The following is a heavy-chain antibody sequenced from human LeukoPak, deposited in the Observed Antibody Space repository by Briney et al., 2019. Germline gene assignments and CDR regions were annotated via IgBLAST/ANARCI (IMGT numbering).Heavy chain of an antibody. CDR3: ARGARITMVRGVNYGMDV. CDR1: GDSISSGSYY. CDR2: IYYSGST. J-gene: IGHJ6*02. D-gene: IGHD3-10*01. V-gene: IGHV4-39*01. Sequence: PSETLSLTCTVSGDSISSGSYYWDWIRQPPGKGLEWIGSIYYSGSTFYNPSLKSRVTISVDTSRNLFSLKLSSVTAADTALYYCARGARITMVRGVNYGMDVWGQGTTVTVSS.